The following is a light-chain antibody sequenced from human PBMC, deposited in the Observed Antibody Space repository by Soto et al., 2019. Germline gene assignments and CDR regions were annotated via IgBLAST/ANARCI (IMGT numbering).Light chain of an antibody. V-gene: IGLV1-44*01. CDR2: GNN. J-gene: IGLJ1*01. CDR3: ATWDDSVDVHV. CDR1: SSNIGINT. Sequence: QSVLTQPPSASGTPGQTITISCSGGSSNIGINTVSWYEHLPGTAPRLLIYGNNQRPSGVPDRFSGSKSGTSASLAISGLQSEDEAHYYCATWDDSVDVHVFGTGTKVTVL.